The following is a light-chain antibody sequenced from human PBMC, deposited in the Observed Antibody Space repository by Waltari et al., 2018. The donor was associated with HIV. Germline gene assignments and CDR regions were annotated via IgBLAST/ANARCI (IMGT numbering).Light chain of an antibody. V-gene: IGLV7-46*01. Sequence: QPVVTQEPSLSVSARGPVTLTCGSSTGAVITVHYAYWLPQPPGRAPSTLIYGTNKRHSWTPARFSGSLLGSFGGRAALTLSGAQPEDEADYYCLLSYSGARVFGGGTKLTV. CDR3: LLSYSGARV. J-gene: IGLJ2*01. CDR2: GTN. CDR1: TGAVITVHY.